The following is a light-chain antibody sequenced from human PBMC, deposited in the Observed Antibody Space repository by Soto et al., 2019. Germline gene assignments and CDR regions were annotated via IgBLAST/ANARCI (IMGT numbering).Light chain of an antibody. CDR3: QQSESPSLT. J-gene: IGKJ4*01. V-gene: IGKV1-5*01. CDR1: QSINNG. CDR2: DAS. Sequence: QLTQSPSTLSASVGDRVTITCRAGQSINNGLAWYQQKPGKAPKLLIYDASSLESGIPSRFSGSGSGTEFTLTISSLQPDDFATYYCQQSESPSLTFGGGTKVDIK.